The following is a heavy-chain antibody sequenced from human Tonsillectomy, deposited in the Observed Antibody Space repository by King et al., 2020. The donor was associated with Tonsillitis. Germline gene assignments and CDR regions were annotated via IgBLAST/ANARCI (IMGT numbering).Heavy chain of an antibody. Sequence: VQLQESGPGLLKPSQTLSLTCTVSGGSISSGSYYWSWIRQPAGKGLEWIGLIYISGSTHYNPSLKSRGTMSVDTSKNQFSLKLSAVTAADTAVYYCARDQSIFGVANTLFDYWGQGTLVTVSS. D-gene: IGHD3-3*01. J-gene: IGHJ4*02. V-gene: IGHV4-61*02. CDR3: ARDQSIFGVANTLFDY. CDR2: IYISGST. CDR1: GGSISSGSYY.